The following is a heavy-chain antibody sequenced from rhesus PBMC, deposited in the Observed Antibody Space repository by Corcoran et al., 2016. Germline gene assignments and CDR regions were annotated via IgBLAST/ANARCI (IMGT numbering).Heavy chain of an antibody. Sequence: EVQLVESGGGLAKPGGSLRLSCAASGFTFSSYWMNWVRQAPGKGLEWVSASNSGGGITYYADAVKGRFTISRDNSKNTLSLQMNSLRAEDTAVYYCAKGPSWYFDYWGQGVLVTVSS. CDR1: GFTFSSYW. D-gene: IGHD1-1*01. J-gene: IGHJ4*01. CDR2: SNSGGGIT. CDR3: AKGPSWYFDY. V-gene: IGHV3S25*01.